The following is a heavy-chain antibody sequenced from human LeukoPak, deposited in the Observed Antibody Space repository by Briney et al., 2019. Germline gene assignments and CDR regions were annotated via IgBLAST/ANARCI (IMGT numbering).Heavy chain of an antibody. J-gene: IGHJ4*02. D-gene: IGHD5-18*01. CDR2: IYYTGAT. CDR3: ARAGYSYSTGYYFDS. V-gene: IGHV4-59*01. Sequence: PSETLSLTCTVSGGSIGIYYWSWLRLPPGKGLEWIGYIYYTGATYYNPSLKSRVTISLDTSKNQFSLRLSSVTAADAAMYYCARAGYSYSTGYYFDSWGQGALVTVSS. CDR1: GGSIGIYY.